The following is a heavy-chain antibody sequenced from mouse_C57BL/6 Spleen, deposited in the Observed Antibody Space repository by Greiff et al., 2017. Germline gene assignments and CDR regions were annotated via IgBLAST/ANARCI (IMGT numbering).Heavy chain of an antibody. D-gene: IGHD4-1*01. CDR1: GFTFTDYY. V-gene: IGHV7-3*01. J-gene: IGHJ2*01. CDR2: IRNKANGYTT. Sequence: EVKLVESGGGLVQPGGSLSLSCAASGFTFTDYYMSWVRQPPGKALEWLGFIRNKANGYTTEYSASVKGRFTISRDNSQSILYLQMNALSAEDSATYYCARSSPGTGFDYWGQGTTLTVSS. CDR3: ARSSPGTGFDY.